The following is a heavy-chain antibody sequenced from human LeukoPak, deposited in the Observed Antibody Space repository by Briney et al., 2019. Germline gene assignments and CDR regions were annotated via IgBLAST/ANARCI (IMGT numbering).Heavy chain of an antibody. CDR2: IYPSDSDT. J-gene: IGHJ1*01. V-gene: IGHV5-51*01. CDR3: VTGEAADFQY. D-gene: IGHD3-10*01. CDR1: GYSFTSQW. Sequence: GESLKISCKGSGYSFTSQWIGWVRQMPGKGLEWMGIIYPSDSDTRYSPSFQGQVTISADKSISAAFLQWRSPRASDTAMYYCVTGEAADFQYWGQGALVTVSS.